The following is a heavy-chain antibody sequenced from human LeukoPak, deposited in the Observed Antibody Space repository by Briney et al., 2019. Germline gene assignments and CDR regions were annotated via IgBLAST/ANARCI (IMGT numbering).Heavy chain of an antibody. CDR3: ARAYSGSGSRVDYSATFDP. D-gene: IGHD3-10*01. Sequence: PSETLSLTCTVSGGSISSSSYYWGWIRQPPGKGLEWIGSIYYSGSTYYNPSLKSRVTISVDTSKNQFSLKLSSVTAADTAVYYCARAYSGSGSRVDYSATFDPWGQGTLVTVSS. CDR2: IYYSGST. V-gene: IGHV4-39*01. J-gene: IGHJ5*02. CDR1: GGSISSSSYY.